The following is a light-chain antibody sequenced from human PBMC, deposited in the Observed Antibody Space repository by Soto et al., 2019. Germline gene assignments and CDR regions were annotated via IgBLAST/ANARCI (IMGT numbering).Light chain of an antibody. V-gene: IGLV1-44*01. CDR2: SNN. Sequence: QYVLTQPPSACGTPGQRVTISCSRSSSNIGSNAVYWYQQLPGTAPTLLIYSNNQRPSGVPDRFSGSKSGTSASLAISGLQSEDEADYYCAAWDVSLNDVVFGGGTKLTVV. CDR3: AAWDVSLNDVV. CDR1: SSNIGSNA. J-gene: IGLJ2*01.